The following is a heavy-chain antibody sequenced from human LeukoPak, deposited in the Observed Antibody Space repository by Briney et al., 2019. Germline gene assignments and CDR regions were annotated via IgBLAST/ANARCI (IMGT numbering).Heavy chain of an antibody. J-gene: IGHJ4*02. CDR3: ARGAERRLPRPFDY. CDR1: GGSLHNYY. Sequence: PSETLSLTCTVYGGSLHNYYWSWIRQPPGKGLEWIGEINHSGSTKYNPSLKSRVTISVDTSKNQFSLKLSSVTAADTAVYYCARGAERRLPRPFDYWGQGTLVTVSS. CDR2: INHSGST. D-gene: IGHD5-24*01. V-gene: IGHV4-34*01.